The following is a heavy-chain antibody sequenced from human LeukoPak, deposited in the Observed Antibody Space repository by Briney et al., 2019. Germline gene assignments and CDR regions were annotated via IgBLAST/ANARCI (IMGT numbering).Heavy chain of an antibody. V-gene: IGHV3-30*04. J-gene: IGHJ3*02. D-gene: IGHD1-26*01. CDR2: ISYDGSNN. CDR1: GFTFSSYA. Sequence: SGGSLRLSCAASGFTFSSYAMSWVRQAPGKGLEWVAVISYDGSNNYYADSVKGRFTISRDNSKNTLYLQMNSLRAEDTAVYYCASSSSSLGADDAFDIWGQGTMVTVSS. CDR3: ASSSSSLGADDAFDI.